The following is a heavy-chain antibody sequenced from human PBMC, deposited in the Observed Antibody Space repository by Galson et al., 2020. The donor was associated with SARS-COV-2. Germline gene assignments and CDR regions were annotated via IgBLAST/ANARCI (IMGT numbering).Heavy chain of an antibody. CDR2: VSYTGST. CDR3: LAYTNSHYYFDF. Sequence: ALETLSLTCTVSGDSVSSGNYFWSWIRQPPGKGLDWIGYVSYTGSTNYSPSLKSRVTMSLDPTKNQFSLKLSFVTAADTAVYYCLAYTNSHYYFDFWGQGALVTVSS. CDR1: GDSVSSGNYF. V-gene: IGHV4-61*01. J-gene: IGHJ4*02. D-gene: IGHD2-2*02.